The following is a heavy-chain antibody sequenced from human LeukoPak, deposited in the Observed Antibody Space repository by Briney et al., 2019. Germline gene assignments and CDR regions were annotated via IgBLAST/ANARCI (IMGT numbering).Heavy chain of an antibody. J-gene: IGHJ4*02. D-gene: IGHD3-22*01. Sequence: PSETLSLTCTVSGGSISSGSYFWSWIRQPAGKGLEWIGRIYTSGSTNYNPSLRSRVTISVDTSKNQFSLKLSSVTAADTAVYYCARGSQPDYYDSSGYVEYWGQGTLVTVSS. V-gene: IGHV4-61*02. CDR1: GGSISSGSYF. CDR2: IYTSGST. CDR3: ARGSQPDYYDSSGYVEY.